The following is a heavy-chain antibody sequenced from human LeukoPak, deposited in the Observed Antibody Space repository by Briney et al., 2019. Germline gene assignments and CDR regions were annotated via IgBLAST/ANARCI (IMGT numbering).Heavy chain of an antibody. CDR1: GGSISSHY. V-gene: IGHV4-59*11. D-gene: IGHD6-6*01. CDR2: IYYSGST. Sequence: SETLSLTCTVSGGSISSHYWSWIRQPPGKGLEWIGYIYYSGSTNYNPSLKSRVTISVDTSKDQFSLKLSSVTAADTAAYYCARDRAGRVVDWSDPWGQGTLVTVSS. CDR3: ARDRAGRVVDWSDP. J-gene: IGHJ5*02.